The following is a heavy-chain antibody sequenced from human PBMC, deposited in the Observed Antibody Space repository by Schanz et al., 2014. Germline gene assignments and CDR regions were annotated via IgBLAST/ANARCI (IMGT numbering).Heavy chain of an antibody. V-gene: IGHV3-23*01. D-gene: IGHD3-16*01. CDR1: GFSFSSYA. J-gene: IGHJ4*02. CDR3: ARKVVDTIGGYYDN. Sequence: EVQLLESGGGLVEPGGSLRLSCAASGFSFSSYAMGWVRQARGKGLEWVSAMNESHSTIYYADSVRGRFTISRDNAENTLFLQKNSLRAEDTAVYYCARKVVDTIGGYYDNWGQGTLVIVAS. CDR2: MNESHSTI.